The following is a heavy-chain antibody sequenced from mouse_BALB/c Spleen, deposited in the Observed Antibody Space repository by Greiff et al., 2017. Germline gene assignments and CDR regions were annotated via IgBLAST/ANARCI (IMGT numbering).Heavy chain of an antibody. CDR3: ARDGGIYSWFAY. V-gene: IGHV1S81*02. D-gene: IGHD2-1*01. CDR2: INPSNGRT. Sequence: QVQLQQPGAELVKPGASVKLSCKASGYTFTSYWMHWVKQRPGQGLEWIGEINPSNGRTNYNEKFKSKATLTVDKSSSTAYMQLSSLTSEDSAVYYCARDGGIYSWFAYWGQGTLVTVSA. J-gene: IGHJ3*01. CDR1: GYTFTSYW.